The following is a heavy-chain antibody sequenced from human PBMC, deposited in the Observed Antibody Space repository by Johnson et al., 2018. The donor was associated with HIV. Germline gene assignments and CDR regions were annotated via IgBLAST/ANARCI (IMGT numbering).Heavy chain of an antibody. CDR3: ANTWGGGWYRYAFDI. D-gene: IGHD6-19*01. CDR2: IWYDGSNK. J-gene: IGHJ3*02. Sequence: QVQLVESGGGVVQPGRSLRLSCAASGFTFSSYGMHWVRQAPGKGLEWVAVIWYDGSNKYYADSVKGRFTISRDNSKNTLYLQMNSLRAEDTAVYYCANTWGGGWYRYAFDIWGQGTMVTVSS. V-gene: IGHV3-33*06. CDR1: GFTFSSYG.